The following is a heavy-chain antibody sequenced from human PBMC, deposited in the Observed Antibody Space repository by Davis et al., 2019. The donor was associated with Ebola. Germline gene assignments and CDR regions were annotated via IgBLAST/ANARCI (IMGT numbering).Heavy chain of an antibody. V-gene: IGHV1-46*01. CDR1: GYTFTSYG. J-gene: IGHJ6*01. D-gene: IGHD3-3*01. CDR2: INPSGGST. Sequence: ASVKVSCKASGYTFTSYGISWVRQAPGQGLEWMGIINPSGGSTNYAQKFQGRVTMTRDTSTSTVYMELSSLRSEDTAVYYCARDPEAYDFWSGSIIVNYGMDVWGQGTTVTVSS. CDR3: ARDPEAYDFWSGSIIVNYGMDV.